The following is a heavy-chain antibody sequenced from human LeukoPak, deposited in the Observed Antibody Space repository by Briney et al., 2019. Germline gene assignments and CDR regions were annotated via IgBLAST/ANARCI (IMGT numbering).Heavy chain of an antibody. D-gene: IGHD3-10*01. CDR1: GGSISSSNW. J-gene: IGHJ4*02. V-gene: IGHV4-4*02. Sequence: SETLSLTCAVSGGSISSSNWWSWVLQPPGKGLEWIVEIYHSGSTNYNPSLKSRVTISVDKSKNQFSLNLSSVTAADTAVYYCARDTGTQTSFGPPFDYWGQGTLVTVSS. CDR2: IYHSGST. CDR3: ARDTGTQTSFGPPFDY.